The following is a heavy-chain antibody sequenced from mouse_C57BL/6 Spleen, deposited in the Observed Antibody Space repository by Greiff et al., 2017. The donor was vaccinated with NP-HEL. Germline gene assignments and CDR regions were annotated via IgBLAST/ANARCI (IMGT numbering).Heavy chain of an antibody. V-gene: IGHV1-19*01. J-gene: IGHJ2*01. Sequence: EVQLQQSGPVLVKPGASVKMSCKASGYTFTDYYMNWVKQSHGKNLEWIGVINPYNGGTSYNQKFKGKATLTVDKSSSTAYMELNSLTSEDSAVYYCAKPEACLYYLDYWSQGTTLTVSS. CDR2: INPYNGGT. CDR1: GYTFTDYY. CDR3: AKPEACLYYLDY.